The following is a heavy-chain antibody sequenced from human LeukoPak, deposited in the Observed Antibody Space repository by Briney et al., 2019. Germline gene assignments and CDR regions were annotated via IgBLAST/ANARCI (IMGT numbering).Heavy chain of an antibody. J-gene: IGHJ4*02. Sequence: SETLSLTCAVYGESFSGYYWSWIRQPPGKGLEWIGEINHSGSTNYNPSLKSRVTISVDTSKNQFSLKLSSVTAADTAVYYCARVFHWAAGDTDYWGQGTLVTVSS. CDR3: ARVFHWAAGDTDY. D-gene: IGHD6-13*01. V-gene: IGHV4-34*01. CDR1: GESFSGYY. CDR2: INHSGST.